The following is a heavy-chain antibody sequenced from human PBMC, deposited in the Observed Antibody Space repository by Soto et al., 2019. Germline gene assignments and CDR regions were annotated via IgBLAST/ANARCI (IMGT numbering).Heavy chain of an antibody. CDR1: GGSINSGDYY. CDR3: ARDRYYGSGTYYNFYSGMDV. V-gene: IGHV4-30-4*01. D-gene: IGHD3-10*01. J-gene: IGHJ6*02. CDR2: IFHSGST. Sequence: SETLSLTCTVSGGSINSGDYYWTWVRQPPGKGLEWIGNIFHSGSTYYTPSLQSRVTISLDTSKNHSSLKLSSVTPADTAVYYCARDRYYGSGTYYNFYSGMDVWGQGTPVTVYS.